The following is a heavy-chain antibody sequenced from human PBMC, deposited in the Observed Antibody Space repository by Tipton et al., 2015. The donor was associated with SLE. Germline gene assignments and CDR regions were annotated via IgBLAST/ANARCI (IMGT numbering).Heavy chain of an antibody. CDR3: AKDGVGAHAFDI. D-gene: IGHD1-26*01. V-gene: IGHV3-23*01. CDR1: GFTFSSYA. Sequence: SLRLSCAASGFTFSSYAMSWVRQAPGKGLEWVSAISGSGGSTYYADSVEGRFTISRDNSKNTLYLQMNSLRAEDTAVYYCAKDGVGAHAFDIWGQGTMVTVSS. J-gene: IGHJ3*02. CDR2: ISGSGGST.